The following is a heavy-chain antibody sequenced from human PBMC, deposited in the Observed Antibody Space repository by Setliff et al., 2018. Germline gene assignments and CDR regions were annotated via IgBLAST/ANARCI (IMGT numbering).Heavy chain of an antibody. D-gene: IGHD3-22*01. Sequence: SVKVSCKASGGTFRTDGFSWVRQAPGQGLEWMGRIIPVFRTANYAQKFRGRVTITADEVARTAYMELSTLRSEDTAVYYCARDTRDMYDSSGYYLSLDSWGQGSLVTVSS. J-gene: IGHJ4*02. CDR3: ARDTRDMYDSSGYYLSLDS. V-gene: IGHV1-69*13. CDR2: IIPVFRTA. CDR1: GGTFRTDG.